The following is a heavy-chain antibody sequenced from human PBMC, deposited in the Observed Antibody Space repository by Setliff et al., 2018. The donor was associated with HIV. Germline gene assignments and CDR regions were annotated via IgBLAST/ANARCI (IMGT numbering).Heavy chain of an antibody. Sequence: SETLSLTCTVSGGSISSHYWSWIRQPPGKGLEWIGYIYYSGFTNYNPSLKSRVTISIDTSKNQFSLKLSSVTAADTAFYYCARTYYDFWSGSYSYKWFDPWGQGTLGTVSS. D-gene: IGHD3-3*01. CDR1: GGSISSHY. CDR2: IYYSGFT. CDR3: ARTYYDFWSGSYSYKWFDP. V-gene: IGHV4-59*11. J-gene: IGHJ5*02.